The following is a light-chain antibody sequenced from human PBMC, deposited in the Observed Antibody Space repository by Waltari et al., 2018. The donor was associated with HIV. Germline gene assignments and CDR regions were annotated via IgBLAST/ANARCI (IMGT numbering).Light chain of an antibody. V-gene: IGKV1-39*01. J-gene: IGKJ2*01. CDR3: QQRYSTVLYT. CDR2: SAS. CDR1: IVVDTY. Sequence: DIKLPQSPSSRSASVEARVPSVCRTQIVVDTYLNWYQQKTGQPPKLLISSASRVHSGVASRFFATGSETDFTLAITNLQPEDFATYYCQQRYSTVLYTFGQGT.